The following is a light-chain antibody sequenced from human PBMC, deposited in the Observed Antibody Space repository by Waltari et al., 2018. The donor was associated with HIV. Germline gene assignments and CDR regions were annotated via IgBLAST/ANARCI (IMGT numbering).Light chain of an antibody. CDR2: AAS. CDR3: QKYNSAPWT. J-gene: IGKJ1*01. V-gene: IGKV1-27*01. CDR1: QGISDS. Sequence: DIQMTQSPSSLSASVGDRVTITCRASQGISDSLAWYQQKPGKVPKLLIYAASTWQSGVPSRFSGSGSGTDFTLTISRLQPEDLATYYCQKYNSAPWTFGQGTKVEIK.